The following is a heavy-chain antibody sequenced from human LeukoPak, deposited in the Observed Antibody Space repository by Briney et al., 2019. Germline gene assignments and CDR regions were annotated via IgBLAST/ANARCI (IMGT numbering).Heavy chain of an antibody. CDR2: INPNSGGT. D-gene: IGHD6-13*01. J-gene: IGHJ4*02. V-gene: IGHV1-2*02. CDR3: ARDASLPIAAAGTDGY. Sequence: RGASVKVSCTASGYTFTGYYMHWVRQAPGQGLEWMGWINPNSGGTNYAQKFQGRVTMTRDTSISTAYMELSRLRSDDTAVYYCARDASLPIAAAGTDGYCGQGTLVTVSS. CDR1: GYTFTGYY.